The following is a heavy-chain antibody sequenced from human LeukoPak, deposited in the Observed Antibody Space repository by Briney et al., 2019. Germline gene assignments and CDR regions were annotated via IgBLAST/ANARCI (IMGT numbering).Heavy chain of an antibody. CDR1: GVSISSHY. D-gene: IGHD2-8*01. Sequence: SETLSLTCTVSGVSISSHYWSWIRQPPGKGLEWIGYIYYSGSTNYNPSLKSRVTISVDTSKNQFSLKLSSVTAADTAVYYCASCQPGCRCFDYWGQGTLVTVSS. J-gene: IGHJ4*02. CDR3: ASCQPGCRCFDY. CDR2: IYYSGST. V-gene: IGHV4-59*11.